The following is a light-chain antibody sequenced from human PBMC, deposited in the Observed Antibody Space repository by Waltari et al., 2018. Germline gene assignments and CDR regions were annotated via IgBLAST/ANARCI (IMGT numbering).Light chain of an antibody. J-gene: IGKJ1*01. CDR2: AAS. CDR1: QSISSY. CDR3: QQSYTTPRT. Sequence: DIQMTQSPSSLSASVGDRVTIPCRASQSISSYLNWYQRRPGKAPKLLIYAASSLQSGVPSRFSGSGSGTDFTLTISSLQPEDFATYYCQQSYTTPRTFGQGTKVETK. V-gene: IGKV1-39*01.